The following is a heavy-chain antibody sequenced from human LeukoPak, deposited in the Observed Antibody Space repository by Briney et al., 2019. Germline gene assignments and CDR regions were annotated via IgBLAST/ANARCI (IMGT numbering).Heavy chain of an antibody. CDR3: ARAGTGN. Sequence: PSETLSLTCTVSGYSISSGYYWGWIRQPPGKGLEWIGSIFHSGSTYYNPSLKSRVTISVDTSKNQFSLKLSSVTAADTAVYYCARAGTGNWGQGTLVTVSS. CDR2: IFHSGST. V-gene: IGHV4-38-2*02. J-gene: IGHJ4*02. D-gene: IGHD3-10*01. CDR1: GYSISSGYY.